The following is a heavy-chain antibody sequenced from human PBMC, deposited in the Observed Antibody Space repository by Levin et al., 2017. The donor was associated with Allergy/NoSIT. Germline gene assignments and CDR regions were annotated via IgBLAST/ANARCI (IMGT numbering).Heavy chain of an antibody. CDR1: GYTFTSYG. Sequence: AASVKVSCKASGYTFTSYGISWVRQAPGQGLEWMGWISAYNGNTNYAQKLQGRVTMTTDTSTSTAYMELRSLRSDDTAVYYCARFLGGILWVGELAHETAFDIWGQGTMVTVSS. CDR2: ISAYNGNT. D-gene: IGHD3-10*01. J-gene: IGHJ3*02. V-gene: IGHV1-18*01. CDR3: ARFLGGILWVGELAHETAFDI.